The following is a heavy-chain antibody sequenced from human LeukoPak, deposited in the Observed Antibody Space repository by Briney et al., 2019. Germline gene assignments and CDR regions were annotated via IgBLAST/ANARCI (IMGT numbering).Heavy chain of an antibody. CDR2: TYYRSKWYN. J-gene: IGHJ4*02. Sequence: SQTLSLTCAISGDSVPSNSAAWNWIRQSPSRGLEWLGRTYYRSKWYNDYAVSVKSRITINPDTSKNQFSLQLNSVTPEDTAVYYCARAGVVLEWLLYYFDYWGQGTLVTVSS. V-gene: IGHV6-1*01. CDR3: ARAGVVLEWLLYYFDY. CDR1: GDSVPSNSAA. D-gene: IGHD3-3*01.